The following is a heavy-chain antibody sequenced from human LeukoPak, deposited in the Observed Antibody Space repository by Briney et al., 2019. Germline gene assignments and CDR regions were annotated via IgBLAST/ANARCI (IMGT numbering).Heavy chain of an antibody. J-gene: IGHJ4*02. CDR2: INPSGGST. V-gene: IGHV1-46*01. CDR3: ARNVLPNYFDY. CDR1: GYTFTSYY. D-gene: IGHD3-10*01. Sequence: ASVKVSCKASGYTFTSYYMHWVRQAPGQGLEWMGIINPSGGSTSYAQKFEGRVTMTRDTSTSTVYMELSSLRSEDTAVYYCARNVLPNYFDYWGQGTLVTVSS.